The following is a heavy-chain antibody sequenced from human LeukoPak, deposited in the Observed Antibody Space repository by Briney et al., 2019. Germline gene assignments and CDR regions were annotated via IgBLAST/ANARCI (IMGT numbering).Heavy chain of an antibody. V-gene: IGHV3-30*18. CDR2: ISYDGSNK. D-gene: IGHD2-15*01. Sequence: GGSPRLSCAASGFTFSSYGMHWVRQAPGKGLEWVAVISYDGSNKYYADSVKGRFTISRDNSKSTLCLQMNSLRAEDTAVYYCAKQLGYCSDGSCYFPYWGQGTLVTVSS. CDR1: GFTFSSYG. J-gene: IGHJ4*02. CDR3: AKQLGYCSDGSCYFPY.